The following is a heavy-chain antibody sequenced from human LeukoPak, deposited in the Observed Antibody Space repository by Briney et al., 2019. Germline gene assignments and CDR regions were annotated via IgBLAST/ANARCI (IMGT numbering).Heavy chain of an antibody. Sequence: GGSLRLSCAASGFTFSSYSMNWVRQAPGKGLEWVSYISSSSSTIYYADSVKGRFTISRDNAEYSLYLQMNSLRAEDTAVYYCARGASTVRGAFDIWGQGTMVTVSS. D-gene: IGHD3-10*01. CDR2: ISSSSSTI. CDR1: GFTFSSYS. CDR3: ARGASTVRGAFDI. V-gene: IGHV3-48*01. J-gene: IGHJ3*02.